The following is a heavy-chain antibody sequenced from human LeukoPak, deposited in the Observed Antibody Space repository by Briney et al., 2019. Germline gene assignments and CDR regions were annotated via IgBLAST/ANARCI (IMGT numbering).Heavy chain of an antibody. V-gene: IGHV4-34*01. CDR3: ARRDGDYSPFDY. Sequence: PSETLSLTCAVYGGSFSGYYWSWIRQPPGKGLEWIGEINHSGSTNYNPSLKSRVTISVDTSKNQFSLKLSSVTAADTAVYYCARRDGDYSPFDYWGQGTLVTVSS. D-gene: IGHD4-17*01. CDR1: GGSFSGYY. J-gene: IGHJ4*02. CDR2: INHSGST.